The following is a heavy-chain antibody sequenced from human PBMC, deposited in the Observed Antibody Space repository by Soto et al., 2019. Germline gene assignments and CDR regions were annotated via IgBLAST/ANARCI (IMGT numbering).Heavy chain of an antibody. CDR3: ARAYSSSWSYYYYGMDV. CDR1: GGTSSSDA. J-gene: IGHJ6*02. Sequence: SVKVSGKASGGTSSSDAISWVRQAPGQGLEWMGGIIPIFGTANYAQKFQGRVAITADKSTSTAYMELSSLRSEDTAVYYCARAYSSSWSYYYYGMDVWGQGTTVTVSS. CDR2: IIPIFGTA. D-gene: IGHD6-13*01. V-gene: IGHV1-69*06.